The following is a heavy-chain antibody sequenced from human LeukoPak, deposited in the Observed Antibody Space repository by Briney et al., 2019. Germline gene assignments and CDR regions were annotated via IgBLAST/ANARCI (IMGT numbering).Heavy chain of an antibody. CDR1: GFTFSNYA. D-gene: IGHD3-16*01. CDR3: ARWGDNKILDY. J-gene: IGHJ4*02. V-gene: IGHV3-23*01. CDR2: VSGSGGST. Sequence: GGSLRLSCAASGFTFSNYAMSWVRQAPGRGLEWVSAVSGSGGSTYYADSVKGRFTISRDNSKNTLYLQMNSLRAEDTAVYYCARWGDNKILDYWGQGTLVTVSS.